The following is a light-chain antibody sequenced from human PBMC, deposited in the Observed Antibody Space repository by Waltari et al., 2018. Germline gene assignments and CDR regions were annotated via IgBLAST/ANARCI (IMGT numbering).Light chain of an antibody. Sequence: QSALTQPPSVSGSPGQSVTISCTGTSNDVGSYNRVSWYQQPPGTAPKLMIYEVSNLPSGVPVRFSGSKSGNTASLTISGLQPEDEADYYCNSFTTSTTWVFGGGTRVTVL. CDR1: SNDVGSYNR. CDR2: EVS. J-gene: IGLJ3*02. V-gene: IGLV2-18*02. CDR3: NSFTTSTTWV.